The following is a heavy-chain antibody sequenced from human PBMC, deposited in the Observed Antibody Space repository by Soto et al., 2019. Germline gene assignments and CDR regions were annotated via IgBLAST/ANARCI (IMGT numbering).Heavy chain of an antibody. D-gene: IGHD6-6*01. CDR1: GFTFSSYW. J-gene: IGHJ4*02. V-gene: IGHV3-7*01. CDR2: IKQDGSEK. Sequence: EVQLVESGGGLVQPGGSLRLSCAASGFTFSSYWMSWVRQPPGKGLEWVANIKQDGSEKYYVDSVKGRFTISRDNAKNSLYLQMNSLRAEDTAVYYCARVASSSSLYFDYWGQGTLVTVSS. CDR3: ARVASSSSLYFDY.